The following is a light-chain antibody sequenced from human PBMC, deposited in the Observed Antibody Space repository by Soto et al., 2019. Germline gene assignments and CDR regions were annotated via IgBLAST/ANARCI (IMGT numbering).Light chain of an antibody. CDR1: QSISSY. CDR3: QQSYSTLLFT. Sequence: EIQMTQSPSSLSASLGDRVTLTCRASQSISSYLNWYQQKPGKAPKLLIYAASSLQSGVPSRFSGSGSGTDFTLTISSLQPEDFATYYCQQSYSTLLFTCGNGTKVDNK. J-gene: IGKJ3*01. V-gene: IGKV1-39*01. CDR2: AAS.